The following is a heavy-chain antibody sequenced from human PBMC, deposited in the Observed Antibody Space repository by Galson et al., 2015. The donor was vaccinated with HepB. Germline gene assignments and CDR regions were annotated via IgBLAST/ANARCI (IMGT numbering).Heavy chain of an antibody. J-gene: IGHJ3*02. CDR2: INAGNGNT. Sequence: SVKVSCKASGYTFTSYAMHWVRQAPGQRLEWMGWINAGNGNTKYSQKFQGRVTITRDTSASTAYMELSSLRSEDTAVYYCARGGSSWYGGDDAFDIWGQGTMVTVSS. V-gene: IGHV1-3*01. CDR1: GYTFTSYA. D-gene: IGHD6-13*01. CDR3: ARGGSSWYGGDDAFDI.